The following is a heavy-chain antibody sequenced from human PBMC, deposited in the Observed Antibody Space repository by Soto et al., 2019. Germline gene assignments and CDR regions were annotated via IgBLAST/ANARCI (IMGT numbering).Heavy chain of an antibody. CDR1: GGTFSSYT. J-gene: IGHJ6*03. CDR3: ASKGGYYYHMDV. V-gene: IGHV1-69*02. D-gene: IGHD3-16*01. Sequence: QVPLVQSGAEVKKPGSSVKISCEASGGTFSSYTLNWVRQAPGQGLEWMGRIVPILGVAAYAQKFQGRVTITADTSSTNTTYMELSSLRSEDTAVYYCASKGGYYYHMDVWGKGTTVTVSS. CDR2: IVPILGVA.